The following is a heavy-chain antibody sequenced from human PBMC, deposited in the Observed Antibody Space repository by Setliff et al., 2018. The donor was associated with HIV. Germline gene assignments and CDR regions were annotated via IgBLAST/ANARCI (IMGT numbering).Heavy chain of an antibody. CDR2: FWSDGNNK. Sequence: PGGSLRLSCAASGFTFSYYGMHWVRQAPGKGLEWVAVFWSDGNNKYYADSVKGRFTISRDNSQNTLYLQMDSLRADDTALYYCARTSAGGQENDYWGQGTLVTVSS. V-gene: IGHV3-33*01. J-gene: IGHJ4*02. D-gene: IGHD3-10*01. CDR3: ARTSAGGQENDY. CDR1: GFTFSYYG.